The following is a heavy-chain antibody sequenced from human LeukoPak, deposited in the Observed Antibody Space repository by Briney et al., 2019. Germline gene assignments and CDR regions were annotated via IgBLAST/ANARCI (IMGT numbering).Heavy chain of an antibody. CDR2: IKQDGSEK. CDR3: ARELRGTIFGVTANWFDP. CDR1: GFTFSSYW. Sequence: GGSLRLSCAASGFTFSSYWMSWVRQAPGKGLEWVANIKQDGSEKYYVDSVKGRFTISGDNAKNSLYLQMNSLRAEDTAVYYCARELRGTIFGVTANWFDPWGQGTLVTVSS. J-gene: IGHJ5*02. D-gene: IGHD3-3*01. V-gene: IGHV3-7*01.